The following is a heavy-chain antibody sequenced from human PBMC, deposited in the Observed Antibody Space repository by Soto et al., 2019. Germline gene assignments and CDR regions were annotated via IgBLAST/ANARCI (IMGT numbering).Heavy chain of an antibody. J-gene: IGHJ6*02. Sequence: GGSLRLSCAASGFTFSSYSMNWVRQAPGKVLEWVSSISSSSSYIYYADSVKGRFTISRDNAKNSLYLQMNSLRAEDTAVYYCASGFLEWSSGGENGMDVSGQGTTVTVSS. V-gene: IGHV3-21*01. CDR2: ISSSSSYI. CDR3: ASGFLEWSSGGENGMDV. D-gene: IGHD3-3*01. CDR1: GFTFSSYS.